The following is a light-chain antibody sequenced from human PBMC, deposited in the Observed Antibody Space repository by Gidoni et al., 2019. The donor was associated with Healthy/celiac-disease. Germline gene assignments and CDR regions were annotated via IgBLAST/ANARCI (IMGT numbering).Light chain of an antibody. Sequence: EIVLTQSPGTLSLSPGERATLSCRASQSVSSSYLAWYQQKPGQAPSLLIYGASSRATGIPYRFSGSGSGTDFTLTFSRLEPEDFAFYYCQQYGSSPLTFGGGTKVEIK. J-gene: IGKJ4*01. CDR3: QQYGSSPLT. CDR1: QSVSSSY. CDR2: GAS. V-gene: IGKV3-20*01.